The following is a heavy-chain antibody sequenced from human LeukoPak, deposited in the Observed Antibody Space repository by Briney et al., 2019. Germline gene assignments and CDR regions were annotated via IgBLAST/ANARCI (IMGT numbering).Heavy chain of an antibody. Sequence: GASVKVSCKASGYTFTSYGISWVRQAPGQGLEWMGWISAYNGNTNYAQKLQGRVTMTTDTSTSTAYMELRSLRSDDTAVYYCSTSTTWGTTLKQLDYWGKGTLVTVYS. J-gene: IGHJ4*02. CDR1: GYTFTSYG. D-gene: IGHD1-1*01. CDR2: ISAYNGNT. CDR3: STSTTWGTTLKQLDY. V-gene: IGHV1-18*01.